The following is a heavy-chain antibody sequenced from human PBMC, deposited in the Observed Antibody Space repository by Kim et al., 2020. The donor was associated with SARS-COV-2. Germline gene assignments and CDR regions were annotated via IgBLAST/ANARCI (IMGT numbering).Heavy chain of an antibody. D-gene: IGHD3-10*01. V-gene: IGHV3-74*01. Sequence: GGSLRLSCAASGFSFSHYWISWVRQAPGKGLEWVSRISGDGRSKYYADSVKGRITISRDNAENTLYLQINNLRADDTAVYYCAREKFRDGFDVGGQGTSVTVSS. CDR3: AREKFRDGFDV. J-gene: IGHJ6*02. CDR1: GFSFSHYW. CDR2: ISGDGRSK.